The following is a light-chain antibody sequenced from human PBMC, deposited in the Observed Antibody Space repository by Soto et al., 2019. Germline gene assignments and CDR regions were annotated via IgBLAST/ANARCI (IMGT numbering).Light chain of an antibody. CDR1: QSISTY. CDR2: AAS. Sequence: DIQMTQSPSSLSASVGDRVTITCRASQSISTYLNWYQQKLGKAPKLLISAASSLQGGVPSRFSGSGSGTDFTLTISSLQPEDFATYYCQQGSFTLTFGGGIKLEIK. V-gene: IGKV1-39*01. CDR3: QQGSFTLT. J-gene: IGKJ4*01.